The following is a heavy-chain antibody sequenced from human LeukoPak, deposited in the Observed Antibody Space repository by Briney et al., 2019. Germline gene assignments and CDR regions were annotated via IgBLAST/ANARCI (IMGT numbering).Heavy chain of an antibody. J-gene: IGHJ4*02. CDR2: ISYDGSNK. V-gene: IGHV3-30-3*01. Sequence: GGSLRLSCAASGFTFSSYAMHWVRQAPGKGLEWVAVISYDGSNKYYADSVKGRFTISRDNSKNTLYLQMNSLRAEDTAVYYCARDSGGYSGYDWGQGTLVTVSS. CDR3: ARDSGGYSGYD. CDR1: GFTFSSYA. D-gene: IGHD5-12*01.